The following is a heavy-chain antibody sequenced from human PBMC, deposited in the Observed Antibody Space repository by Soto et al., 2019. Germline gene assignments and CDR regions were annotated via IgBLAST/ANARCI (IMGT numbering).Heavy chain of an antibody. V-gene: IGHV5-51*01. D-gene: IGHD5-18*01. Sequence: LGESLKISCKGSGYSFTSYWIGWVRQMPGKGLEWMGIIYPGDSDTRYSPSFQGRFTISRDNPKSTLYLQMNSLGTEDTAVYYCGKGRGCSYDHYFDCWGQGTLVTVSS. CDR1: GYSFTSYW. J-gene: IGHJ4*02. CDR3: GKGRGCSYDHYFDC. CDR2: IYPGDSDT.